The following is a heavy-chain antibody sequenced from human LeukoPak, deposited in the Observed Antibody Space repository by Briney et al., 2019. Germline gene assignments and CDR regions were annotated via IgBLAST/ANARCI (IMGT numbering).Heavy chain of an antibody. CDR1: GFTFINYW. D-gene: IGHD1-14*01. J-gene: IGHJ4*02. V-gene: IGHV3-7*03. CDR2: IKQDGSEK. Sequence: GGSLRLSCAASGFTFINYWMSWARQAPGKGLEWVADIKQDGSEKYYVDSVKGRFTISRDNAKNSLYLQMNTLRAEDTAVYFCARKGSRRPSPEGVWGQGTLVTVSS. CDR3: ARKGSRRPSPEGV.